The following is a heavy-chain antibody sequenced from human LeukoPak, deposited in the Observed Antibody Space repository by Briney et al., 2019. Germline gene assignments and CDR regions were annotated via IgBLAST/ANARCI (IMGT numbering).Heavy chain of an antibody. Sequence: SHTLSLTCAVSGDSISSGGYSWSWIRQPPGKGLEWIGYIYHGGSAYYSPSLKSRANISVDKSKNQFSLKLSSVTAADTAVYYCARYFSGGQFKWFDPWGQGTLVTVSS. J-gene: IGHJ5*02. V-gene: IGHV4-30-2*01. CDR1: GDSISSGGYS. CDR3: ARYFSGGQFKWFDP. D-gene: IGHD1-26*01. CDR2: IYHGGSA.